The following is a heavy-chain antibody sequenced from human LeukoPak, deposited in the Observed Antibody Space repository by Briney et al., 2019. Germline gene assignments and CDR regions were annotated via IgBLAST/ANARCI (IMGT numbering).Heavy chain of an antibody. CDR3: AREGWDDYVWGSYRFAFDY. J-gene: IGHJ4*02. D-gene: IGHD3-16*02. V-gene: IGHV1-69*06. CDR2: IIPIFGTA. CDR1: GGTFSSYA. Sequence: SVKVSCKASGGTFSSYAISWVRQAPGQGLEWMGGIIPIFGTANYAQKFQGRVTITADKSTSTAYMELSSLRSEDTAVYYCAREGWDDYVWGSYRFAFDYWGQGTLVTVSS.